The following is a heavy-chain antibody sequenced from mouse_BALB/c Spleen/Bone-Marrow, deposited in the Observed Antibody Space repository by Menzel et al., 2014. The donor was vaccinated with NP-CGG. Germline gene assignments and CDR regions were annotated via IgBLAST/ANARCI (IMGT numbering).Heavy chain of an antibody. Sequence: LQQSGSELVRPGASVKLSCKASGYTFTSYWMHWVKQRPGQGLEWIGNIYPGSGSTNYDEKFKSKATLTVDTSSSTAYMQLSSLTSEDSAVYYCTRGQLGLPSMDYWWQGTSDTVSS. D-gene: IGHD3-1*01. CDR3: TRGQLGLPSMDY. CDR1: GYTFTSYW. CDR2: IYPGSGST. J-gene: IGHJ4*01. V-gene: IGHV1S22*01.